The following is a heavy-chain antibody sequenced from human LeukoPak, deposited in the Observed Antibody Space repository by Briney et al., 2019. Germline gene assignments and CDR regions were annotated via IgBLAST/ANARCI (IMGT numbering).Heavy chain of an antibody. CDR3: ARDPLTLGGYSDY. J-gene: IGHJ4*02. CDR2: ISSSSNYI. D-gene: IGHD4-23*01. V-gene: IGHV3-21*01. CDR1: GFTFSSYS. Sequence: PGGSLRLSCAASGFTFSSYSMNWVRQAPGKGLEWVSSISSSSNYIYYADSVKGRFTVSRDNAKNSLYLQMNSLRAEDTAVYYCARDPLTLGGYSDYWGQGTLVTVSS.